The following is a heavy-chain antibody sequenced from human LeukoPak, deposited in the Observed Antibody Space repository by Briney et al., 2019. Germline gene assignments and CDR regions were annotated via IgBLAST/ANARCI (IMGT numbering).Heavy chain of an antibody. CDR3: ARRVVGATTDAFDI. Sequence: ASVKVSCMASGYTFTSYDINWVRQATGQGLEWMGGFDPEDGETIYAQKFQGRVTMTEDTSTDTAYMELRSLRSDDTAVYYCARRVVGATTDAFDIWGQGTMVTVSS. V-gene: IGHV1-24*01. J-gene: IGHJ3*02. CDR1: GYTFTSYD. CDR2: FDPEDGET. D-gene: IGHD1-26*01.